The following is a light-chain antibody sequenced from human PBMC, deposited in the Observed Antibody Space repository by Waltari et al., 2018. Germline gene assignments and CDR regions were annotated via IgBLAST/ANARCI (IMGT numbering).Light chain of an antibody. V-gene: IGLV2-8*01. Sequence: HSALTQPPSASGSPGQSVTISCTGVSSDVGGNTYVPWYQQHPGKAPKVMIYEVNNRPSGVPDRFSGSKSGNTASLTVSGLQAEDEASYYCSSYVDSNNILFGGGTKLTVL. CDR2: EVN. CDR3: SSYVDSNNIL. CDR1: SSDVGGNTY. J-gene: IGLJ2*01.